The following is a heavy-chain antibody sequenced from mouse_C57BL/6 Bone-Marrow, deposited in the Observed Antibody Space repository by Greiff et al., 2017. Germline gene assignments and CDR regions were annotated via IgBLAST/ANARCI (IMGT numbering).Heavy chain of an antibody. CDR3: ARGGQPAFGFAY. CDR2: ISDGGSYT. D-gene: IGHD3-3*01. CDR1: GFTFSSYA. Sequence: EVQLVESGGGLVKPGGSLKLSCAASGFTFSSYAMSWVRQTPEKRLEWVATISDGGSYTYYPDNVKGRFTISRDNAKNNLYLQMSHLKSEDTAMYYCARGGQPAFGFAYWGQGTLVTVSA. J-gene: IGHJ3*01. V-gene: IGHV5-4*01.